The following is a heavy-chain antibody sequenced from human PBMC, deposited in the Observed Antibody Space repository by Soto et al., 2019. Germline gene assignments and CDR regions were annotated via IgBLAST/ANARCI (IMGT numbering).Heavy chain of an antibody. J-gene: IGHJ5*02. Sequence: QVQLQESGPGLVKPSQTLSLTCNVSGGSISSGDYYWSWIRQHPGKGLEWIGYIYHSGGTYYSPSLKRRVTISVDTSNNQFSLKLSSVTAADTAVYYCARKLLGFGEVTPGWFDPGGQGTLVTVSS. CDR2: IYHSGGT. V-gene: IGHV4-31*03. CDR3: ARKLLGFGEVTPGWFDP. CDR1: GGSISSGDYY. D-gene: IGHD3-10*01.